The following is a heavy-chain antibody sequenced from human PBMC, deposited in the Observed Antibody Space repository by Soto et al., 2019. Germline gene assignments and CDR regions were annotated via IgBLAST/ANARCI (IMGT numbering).Heavy chain of an antibody. D-gene: IGHD2-8*01. J-gene: IGHJ4*02. CDR2: INSDGSST. CDR1: GFAFSSYW. V-gene: IGHV3-74*01. Sequence: LRLSCAASGFAFSSYWTHWVRQAPGKGLVWVSRINSDGSSTSYADSVKGRFTISGDNARNTLYLQMNSLRDEDTAVYYCARVGYCARGVCPNFDFWGQGTLVTVSS. CDR3: ARVGYCARGVCPNFDF.